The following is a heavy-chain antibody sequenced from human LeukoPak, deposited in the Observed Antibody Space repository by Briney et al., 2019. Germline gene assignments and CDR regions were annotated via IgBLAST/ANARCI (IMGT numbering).Heavy chain of an antibody. CDR1: GFTFDDHA. Sequence: PGGSLRLSCAASGFTFDDHAMHWARRAWGRGLEWVTHITWDGGSTHYADTVEGRFTISRDNRQNYLYLQMNSLRPEDTALYYCAKDRAARGRGNYFYMDVWGKGTTVTVSS. CDR3: AKDRAARGRGNYFYMDV. D-gene: IGHD2/OR15-2a*01. J-gene: IGHJ6*03. V-gene: IGHV3-43D*03. CDR2: ITWDGGST.